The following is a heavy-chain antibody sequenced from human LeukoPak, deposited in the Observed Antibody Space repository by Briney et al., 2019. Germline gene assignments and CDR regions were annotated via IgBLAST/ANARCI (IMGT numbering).Heavy chain of an antibody. CDR1: GYTFTGYY. J-gene: IGHJ3*02. CDR2: INPNSGGT. Sequence: ASVEVSCKPSGYTFTGYYIHWVLQAPGQGLEWMGWINPNSGGTNYAQNFQGRVTMTRDTSISTAYMDLSRLKYDDTAVYYCARGRVYRAFDIWGQGTMVTVSS. V-gene: IGHV1-2*02. CDR3: ARGRVYRAFDI. D-gene: IGHD2/OR15-2a*01.